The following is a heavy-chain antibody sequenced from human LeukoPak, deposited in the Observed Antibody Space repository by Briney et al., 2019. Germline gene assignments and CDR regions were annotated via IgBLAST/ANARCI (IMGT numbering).Heavy chain of an antibody. V-gene: IGHV3-20*04. CDR3: ASQPGIAAAGTGVT. CDR1: GFTFDDYG. CDR2: INWNGGST. J-gene: IGHJ5*02. Sequence: PGGSLRLSCAASGFTFDDYGMSWVRQAPGKGLDGVSGINWNGGSTVYAGSVKGRFTISRDNAKNTLYLQMNSLRAEDTAVYYCASQPGIAAAGTGVTWGQGTLVTVSS. D-gene: IGHD6-13*01.